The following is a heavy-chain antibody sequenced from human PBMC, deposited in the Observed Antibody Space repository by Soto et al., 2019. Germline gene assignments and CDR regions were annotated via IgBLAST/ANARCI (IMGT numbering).Heavy chain of an antibody. V-gene: IGHV4-59*01. CDR1: GGSISGSY. J-gene: IGHJ4*02. CDR3: ARSAAVRGAHFYX. CDR2: VYYTGST. Sequence: AETLSLTCSVSGGSISGSYWSWIRQSPGKGLEWLCYVYYTGSTNYSRSLRSRVSISVDTSKNEFSLRLSSVTAADTAVYFCARSAAVRGAHFYXWGQGTQVTVSX. D-gene: IGHD3-3*01.